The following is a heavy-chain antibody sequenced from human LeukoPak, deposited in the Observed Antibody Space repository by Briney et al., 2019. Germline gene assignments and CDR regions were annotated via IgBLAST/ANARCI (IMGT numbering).Heavy chain of an antibody. Sequence: PGGSLRLSCAASVFTFSSYAMSWVRQAPGKGLEWVSAISGSGGSTYYADSVKGRFTISRDNSKNTLYLQMNSLRAEDTAVFYCAKTSATGTTYYFDYWGQGTLVTVSS. J-gene: IGHJ4*02. V-gene: IGHV3-23*01. CDR2: ISGSGGST. CDR1: VFTFSSYA. D-gene: IGHD1-1*01. CDR3: AKTSATGTTYYFDY.